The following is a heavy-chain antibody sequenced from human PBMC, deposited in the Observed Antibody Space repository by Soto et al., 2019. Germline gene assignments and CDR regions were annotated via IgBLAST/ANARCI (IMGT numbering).Heavy chain of an antibody. CDR1: GGSIMSGGYN. Sequence: PSATLSLTCTVSGGSIMSGGYNWSWIRQLPGKGLEGIGYIFHTGNTYYNPSLKSRVTISVDTSQNQFSLRLSSVTAADTALYYCARDLGKLITPAWRGQGVLVTVS. D-gene: IGHD7-27*01. J-gene: IGHJ1*01. CDR3: ARDLGKLITPAW. V-gene: IGHV4-31*03. CDR2: IFHTGNT.